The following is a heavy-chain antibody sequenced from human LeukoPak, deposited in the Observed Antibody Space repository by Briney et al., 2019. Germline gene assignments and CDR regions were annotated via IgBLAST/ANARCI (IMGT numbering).Heavy chain of an antibody. CDR2: IVSNGDST. CDR3: VNPGWYYDSSGYSYYYGMDV. CDR1: GFTVSRNY. J-gene: IGHJ6*02. D-gene: IGHD3-22*01. V-gene: IGHV3-64D*09. Sequence: GGSLRLSCTASGFTVSRNYMSWVRQAPGKGLEYVSAIVSNGDSTYYADSVKGRFTISRDNAKNTLYLQMSSLRPDDTAVYYCVNPGWYYDSSGYSYYYGMDVWGQGTTVTVSS.